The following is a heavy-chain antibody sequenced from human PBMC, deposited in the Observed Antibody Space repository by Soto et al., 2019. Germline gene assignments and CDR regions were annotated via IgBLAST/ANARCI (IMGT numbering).Heavy chain of an antibody. CDR1: GFTFSSYG. Sequence: QVQLVESGGGVVQPGRSLRLSCAASGFTFSSYGMHWVRQAPGKGLEWVAVISYDGSNKYYADSVKGRFTISRDKSKNTLYLQMNSLRAEDTAVYYCSSDIVVVVAAYDAFDIWGQGTMVTVSS. D-gene: IGHD2-15*01. J-gene: IGHJ3*02. V-gene: IGHV3-30*03. CDR2: ISYDGSNK. CDR3: SSDIVVVVAAYDAFDI.